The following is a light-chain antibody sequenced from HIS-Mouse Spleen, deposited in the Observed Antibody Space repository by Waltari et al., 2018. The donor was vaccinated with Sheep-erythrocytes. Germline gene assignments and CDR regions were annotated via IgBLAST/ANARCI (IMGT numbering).Light chain of an antibody. CDR1: SSDVGGYNY. V-gene: IGLV2-11*01. Sequence: QSALTQPRSVSGSPGQSVTISCTGTSSDVGGYNYVSWYQQHPGKAPKPMIYDVSKRPSGFPDRFSGSKSGNTASLTISGLQVEDEADYYCCSYAGSYTFWVFGGGTKLTVL. CDR2: DVS. CDR3: CSYAGSYTFWV. J-gene: IGLJ3*02.